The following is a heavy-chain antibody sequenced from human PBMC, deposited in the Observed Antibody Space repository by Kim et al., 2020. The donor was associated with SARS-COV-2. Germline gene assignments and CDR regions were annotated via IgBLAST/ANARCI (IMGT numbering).Heavy chain of an antibody. V-gene: IGHV3-30*02. J-gene: IGHJ5*02. Sequence: SVKGRFTISRDNSKNTRYLQMKSLGAEETAVYYCAKDGSGKWLVEWWFDPWGQGTLVTVSS. D-gene: IGHD6-19*01. CDR3: AKDGSGKWLVEWWFDP.